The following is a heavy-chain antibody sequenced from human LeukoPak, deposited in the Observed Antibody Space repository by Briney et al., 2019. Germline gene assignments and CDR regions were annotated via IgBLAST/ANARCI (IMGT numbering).Heavy chain of an antibody. Sequence: GESLKISCKGSGYSFTSYWIGWVRQMPGKGLEWMGIIYPGGSDTRYSPSFQGQVTISADKSISTAYLQWSSPKASDTAMYYCARPHYDFWSGYPNYFDYWGQGTLVTVSS. CDR1: GYSFTSYW. J-gene: IGHJ4*02. D-gene: IGHD3-3*01. CDR2: IYPGGSDT. CDR3: ARPHYDFWSGYPNYFDY. V-gene: IGHV5-51*01.